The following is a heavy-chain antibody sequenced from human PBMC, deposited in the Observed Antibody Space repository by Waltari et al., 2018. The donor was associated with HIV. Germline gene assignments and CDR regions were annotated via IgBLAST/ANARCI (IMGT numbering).Heavy chain of an antibody. J-gene: IGHJ4*02. Sequence: LQLQESGPGLVKPSETLSLTRAVSGGSIHTDTYSWVWIRQPPGKGREWIGSIYYSGSTVNNPSLRGRVTISVDTSKNRFSLKLSSVTAADTAVYYCARRYSTTSHPGGAGYFDHWGQGTLVTVSS. D-gene: IGHD6-13*01. V-gene: IGHV4-39*02. CDR1: GGSIHTDTYS. CDR3: ARRYSTTSHPGGAGYFDH. CDR2: IYYSGST.